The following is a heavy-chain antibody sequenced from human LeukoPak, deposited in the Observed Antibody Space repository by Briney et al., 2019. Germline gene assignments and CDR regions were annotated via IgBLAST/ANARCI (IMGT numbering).Heavy chain of an antibody. CDR3: ARGLLGIAARHRAVGYFDY. D-gene: IGHD6-6*01. CDR1: GGSISSGGYY. J-gene: IGHJ4*02. CDR2: IYYSGST. V-gene: IGHV4-31*03. Sequence: PSETLSLTCTVSGGSISSGGYYWSWIRQHPGKGLEWIGYIYYSGSTYYNPSLKSRVTISVDTSKNQFSLKLSSVTAADTAVYYCARGLLGIAARHRAVGYFDYWGQGTLVTVSS.